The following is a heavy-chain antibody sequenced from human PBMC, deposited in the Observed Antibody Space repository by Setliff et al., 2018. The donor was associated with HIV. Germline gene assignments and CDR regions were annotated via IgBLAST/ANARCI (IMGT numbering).Heavy chain of an antibody. CDR1: YGSISGHY. J-gene: IGHJ5*02. D-gene: IGHD3-10*01. CDR3: ARDHVFGSRTGFDP. CDR2: IYHSGTT. V-gene: IGHV4-59*11. Sequence: SETLSLTCTVSYGSISGHYWSWIRQPPGKGLEWIGSIYHSGTTYYNPSLKSRVTISVDTSKNQFSLKLSSATAADTAVYYCARDHVFGSRTGFDPWGPGILVTVSS.